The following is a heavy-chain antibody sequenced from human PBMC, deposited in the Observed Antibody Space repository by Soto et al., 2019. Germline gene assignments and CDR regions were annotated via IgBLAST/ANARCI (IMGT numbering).Heavy chain of an antibody. Sequence: SETLSLTCAVYGGSFRGYYWTWIRQPPGTGLEWIGEINHSGSTNYNPSLKSRVTISVDTSKNQFSLKLTSVTAADPAVYYCARDKITGLFDYWGQGTLVTVSS. CDR3: ARDKITGLFDY. D-gene: IGHD2-8*02. J-gene: IGHJ4*02. CDR2: INHSGST. CDR1: GGSFRGYY. V-gene: IGHV4-34*01.